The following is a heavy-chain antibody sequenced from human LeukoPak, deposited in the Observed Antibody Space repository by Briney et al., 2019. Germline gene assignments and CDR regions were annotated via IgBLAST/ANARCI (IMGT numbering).Heavy chain of an antibody. CDR3: ARQDLPAYFDY. V-gene: IGHV4-30-2*03. D-gene: IGHD2-2*01. CDR2: IYYSGST. Sequence: PSQTLSLTCTVSGGSVSGASVGRGAHFWNWIRQPPGKGLEWIGSIYYSGSTYYNPSLKSRVTISVDTSKNQFSLKLSSVTAADTAVYYCARQDLPAYFDYWGQGTLVTVSS. CDR1: GASVGRGAHF. J-gene: IGHJ4*02.